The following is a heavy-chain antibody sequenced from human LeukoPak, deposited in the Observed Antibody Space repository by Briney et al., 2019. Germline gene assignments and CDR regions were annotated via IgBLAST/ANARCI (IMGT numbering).Heavy chain of an antibody. D-gene: IGHD1-1*01. CDR1: SYSISGGYS. V-gene: IGHV4-38-2*01. CDR2: IHYTGSA. CDR3: ARVLGGTTSWFDP. Sequence: PSETLSLTCAVSSYSISGGYSWGWIRQPPGKGLEWIGNIHYTGSAYYNPSLKSRVTISLDTSKNHFSLELTSVTATDTAVYYCARVLGGTTSWFDPWGQGTLVTVSS. J-gene: IGHJ5*02.